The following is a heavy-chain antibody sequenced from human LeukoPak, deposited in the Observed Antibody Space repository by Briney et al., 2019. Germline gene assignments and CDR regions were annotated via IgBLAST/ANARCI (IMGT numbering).Heavy chain of an antibody. Sequence: GGSLRLSCAASGFTFSGYDMHWVRQAPGKGLEWVAVILYDGSNKYYADSVKGRFTISRDNSKNTLYLQMNSLRAEDTAVYYCAKEAVNYYDSSGYFDDAFDIWGQGTMVTVSS. CDR3: AKEAVNYYDSSGYFDDAFDI. V-gene: IGHV3-30*18. CDR2: ILYDGSNK. D-gene: IGHD3-22*01. CDR1: GFTFSGYD. J-gene: IGHJ3*02.